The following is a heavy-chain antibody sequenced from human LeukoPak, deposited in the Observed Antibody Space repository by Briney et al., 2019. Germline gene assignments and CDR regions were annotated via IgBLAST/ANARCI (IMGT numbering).Heavy chain of an antibody. J-gene: IGHJ4*02. CDR1: GYTFTGYY. Sequence: APVKVSCKTSGYTFTGYYIHWVRQAPGQGLEWMGWINPHSGVSNYAQKFQGRVTMTRDTSISTGYMELSRLRSDDTAVYYCARDRALHDYGDTFDYWGQGTLVTVSS. CDR2: INPHSGVS. V-gene: IGHV1-2*02. CDR3: ARDRALHDYGDTFDY. D-gene: IGHD4-17*01.